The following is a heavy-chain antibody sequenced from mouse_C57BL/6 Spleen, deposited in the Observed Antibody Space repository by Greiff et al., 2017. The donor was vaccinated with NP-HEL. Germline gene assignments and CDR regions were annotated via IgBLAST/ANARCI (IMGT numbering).Heavy chain of an antibody. V-gene: IGHV1-52*01. D-gene: IGHD1-1*01. CDR3: ARIYYYGSELFDV. Sequence: VQLQQPGAELVRPGSSVKLSCKASGYTFTSYWMHWVKQRPIQGLEWIGNIDPSDSETHYNQKFKDKATLTVDKSSSTAYMQLSSLTSEDSAVYYCARIYYYGSELFDVWGTGTTVTVSS. CDR1: GYTFTSYW. CDR2: IDPSDSET. J-gene: IGHJ1*03.